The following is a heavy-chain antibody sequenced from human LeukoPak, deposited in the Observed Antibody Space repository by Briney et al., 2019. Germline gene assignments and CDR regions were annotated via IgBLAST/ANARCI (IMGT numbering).Heavy chain of an antibody. V-gene: IGHV4-59*01. CDR3: ARSSYYYGADALDI. D-gene: IGHD3-10*01. CDR2: IYYSGST. J-gene: IGHJ3*02. CDR1: GDSITGYS. Sequence: SETLSLTCSVSGDSITGYSWSWIRQPPGKGLEWIGYIYYSGSTNYNPSLKSQVTISVDTSKNQFSLKLSSVTAADTAVYYCARSSYYYGADALDIWGQGTTVTVSS.